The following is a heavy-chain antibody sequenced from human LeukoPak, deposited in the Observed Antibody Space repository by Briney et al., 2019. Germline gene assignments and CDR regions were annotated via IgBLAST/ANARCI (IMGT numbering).Heavy chain of an antibody. CDR1: GFTFGNYW. CDR3: ARSTPSGFSDYDSPYYFDY. CDR2: IKQDGSET. J-gene: IGHJ4*02. D-gene: IGHD5-12*01. Sequence: PGGSLRLSCAASGFTFGNYWMTWVRQAPGEGLEWVASIKQDGSETYYVDSVKGRFTISRDNAKKSMYLHMNSLRAEDTAVYHCARSTPSGFSDYDSPYYFDYWGQGTLVTVSS. V-gene: IGHV3-7*01.